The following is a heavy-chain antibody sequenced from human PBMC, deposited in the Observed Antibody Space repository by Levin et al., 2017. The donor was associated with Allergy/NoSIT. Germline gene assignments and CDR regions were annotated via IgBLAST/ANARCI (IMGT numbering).Heavy chain of an antibody. V-gene: IGHV3-21*01. J-gene: IGHJ6*02. CDR2: ISSSSSYI. D-gene: IGHD3-3*01. Sequence: GESLKISCAASGFTFSSYSMNWVRQAPGKGLEWVSSISSSSSYIYYADSVKGRFTISRDNAKNSLYLQMNSLRAEDTAVYYCARAGYDFWSGHPRGPGYYYGMDVWGQGTTVTVSS. CDR1: GFTFSSYS. CDR3: ARAGYDFWSGHPRGPGYYYGMDV.